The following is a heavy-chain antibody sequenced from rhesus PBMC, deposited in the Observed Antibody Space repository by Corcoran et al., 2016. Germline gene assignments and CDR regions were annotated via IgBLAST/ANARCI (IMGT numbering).Heavy chain of an antibody. V-gene: IGHV4S10*01. Sequence: QVQLQESGPGLVKPSETLSLTCAVSGYSISSNYWSWIRQPPGKGLEWIGYIYGSRTSTNYNPSLKSLVTISKDTSKNQFSLRLSSVTAADTAVYYCARRGYSGYSYGDYFDYWGQGVLVTVSS. CDR2: IYGSRTST. CDR3: ARRGYSGYSYGDYFDY. CDR1: GYSISSNY. D-gene: IGHD5-42*01. J-gene: IGHJ4*01.